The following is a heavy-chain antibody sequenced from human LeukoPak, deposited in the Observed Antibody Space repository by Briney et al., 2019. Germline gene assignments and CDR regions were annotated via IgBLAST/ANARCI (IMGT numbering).Heavy chain of an antibody. Sequence: GGSLRLSCAASGFTVGNNYMAWVRQVPGKGLEWVSFIYSGGSTYYADSVKGRFSISRDNSKNTLYLQMNSLRPEDTAVYYCAKDQAGGWGQGTLVTVYS. CDR2: IYSGGST. CDR1: GFTVGNNY. V-gene: IGHV3-66*01. D-gene: IGHD4-23*01. CDR3: AKDQAGG. J-gene: IGHJ4*02.